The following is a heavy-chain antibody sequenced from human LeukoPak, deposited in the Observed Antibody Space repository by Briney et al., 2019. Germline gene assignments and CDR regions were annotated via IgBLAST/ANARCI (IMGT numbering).Heavy chain of an antibody. CDR1: GFTLDDYT. V-gene: IGHV3-43*01. CDR3: AKAMSSDYYYYMDV. Sequence: GGSLRLSCAASGFTLDDYTMHWVRQAPGKGLEWVSLISCDGGSTYYADSVKGRFTISRDNSKNSLYLQMNSLRTEDTALYYCAKAMSSDYYYYMDVWGKGTTVTVSS. D-gene: IGHD3-22*01. J-gene: IGHJ6*03. CDR2: ISCDGGST.